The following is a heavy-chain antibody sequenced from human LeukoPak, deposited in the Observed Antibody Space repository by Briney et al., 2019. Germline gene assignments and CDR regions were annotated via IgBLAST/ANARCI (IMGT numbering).Heavy chain of an antibody. J-gene: IGHJ4*02. Sequence: VSVKVSCKASGYTFTNYGITWVRQAPGHGLEWMGWTSTSNGYTNYVQKFQGRVTMTTDTSTTTAYMELRSLTSDDTAVYYCARDRQGDYWGQGTLVTVSS. CDR1: GYTFTNYG. CDR2: TSTSNGYT. CDR3: ARDRQGDY. V-gene: IGHV1-18*01.